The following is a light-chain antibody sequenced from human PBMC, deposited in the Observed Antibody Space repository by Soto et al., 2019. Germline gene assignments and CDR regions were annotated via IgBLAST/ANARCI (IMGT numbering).Light chain of an antibody. CDR2: AAS. CDR1: QSSSSY. J-gene: IGKJ5*01. Sequence: DIQMTQSPSSLSASVGDRVTITCRASQSSSSYLNWYQQKPGKAPKLLIYAASSWQSGVPSRFSGSGAGTDFTLTISSLQPEDFATYYCQQSYSTPITFGQGTRLQIK. CDR3: QQSYSTPIT. V-gene: IGKV1-39*01.